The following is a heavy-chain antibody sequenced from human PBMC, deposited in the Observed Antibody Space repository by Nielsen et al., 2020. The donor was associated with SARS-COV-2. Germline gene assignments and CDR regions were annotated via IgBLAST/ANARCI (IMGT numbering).Heavy chain of an antibody. CDR3: AGGADFWSGTQKYYMDV. D-gene: IGHD3-3*01. CDR2: INPSGSGT. J-gene: IGHJ6*04. V-gene: IGHV3-74*01. CDR1: GFTFSSTY. Sequence: GESLKISCSAFGFTFSSTYMDWVRQAPGQGLVWVSRINPSGSGTAYADSVKGRFAVSRDNAENTVVLQIHSLRVEDTAVYYCAGGADFWSGTQKYYMDVWGKGTTVTVSS.